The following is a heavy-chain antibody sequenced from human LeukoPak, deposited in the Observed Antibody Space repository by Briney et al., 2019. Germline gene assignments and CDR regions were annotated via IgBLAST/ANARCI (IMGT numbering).Heavy chain of an antibody. CDR2: FSYSGST. V-gene: IGHV4-59*04. CDR3: ARYVVYGSGKYYFDY. Sequence: PSETLSLTCSVSGVSISDYHWIWIRQPPAKGLEWMGYFSYSGSTYYNPSLKSRVTISVDTSENQFSLKLSSVTAADTAVYYCARYVVYGSGKYYFDYWGQGTLVTVSS. D-gene: IGHD3-10*01. CDR1: GVSISDYH. J-gene: IGHJ4*02.